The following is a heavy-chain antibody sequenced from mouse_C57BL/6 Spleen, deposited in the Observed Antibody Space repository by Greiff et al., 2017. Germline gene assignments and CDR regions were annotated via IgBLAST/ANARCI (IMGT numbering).Heavy chain of an antibody. J-gene: IGHJ3*01. V-gene: IGHV5-9-1*02. CDR2: ISSGGDYI. D-gene: IGHD1-1*01. CDR1: GFTFSSYA. Sequence: EVQRVESGEGLVKPGGSLKLSCAASGFTFSSYAMSWVRQTPEKRLEWVAYISSGGDYIYYADTVKGRFTISRDNARNTLYLQLSSLKSEDTAMYYCTSDYGSSSFAYWGQGTLVTVSA. CDR3: TSDYGSSSFAY.